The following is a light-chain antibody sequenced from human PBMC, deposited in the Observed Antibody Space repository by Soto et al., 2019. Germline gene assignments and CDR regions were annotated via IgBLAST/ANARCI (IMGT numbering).Light chain of an antibody. CDR3: QQYKSYPLT. CDR1: QSISSW. CDR2: KAS. J-gene: IGKJ4*01. V-gene: IGKV1-5*03. Sequence: DIQMTQSPSTLSASVGDRVTITCRASQSISSWLAWYQQKPGKAPNLLIYKASTLESGVPSRFSGGGSGTEFTLTISSVQPDDFATYYCQQYKSYPLTFGGGTKVDI.